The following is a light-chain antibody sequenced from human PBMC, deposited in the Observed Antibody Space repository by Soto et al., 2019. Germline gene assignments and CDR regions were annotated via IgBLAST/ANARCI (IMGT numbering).Light chain of an antibody. V-gene: IGLV2-14*03. CDR3: ASYTSSSTYL. Sequence: QSVLTQPASMSGSPGQSITISCTGTSDDVGGYDFVSWYQQHPGKVPRLIIYDFIKRPSGVSHRFSGSKSGNTASLTISGLQLEDEADYYCASYTSSSTYLFGGGTKLTVL. CDR1: SDDVGGYDF. CDR2: DFI. J-gene: IGLJ3*02.